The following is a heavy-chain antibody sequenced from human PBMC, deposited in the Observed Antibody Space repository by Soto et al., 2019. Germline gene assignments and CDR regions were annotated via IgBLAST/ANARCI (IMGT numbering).Heavy chain of an antibody. J-gene: IGHJ6*02. CDR2: INAGNGNT. CDR3: ARDWLKNYYDSSGYYPTLYGMDV. Sequence: PGQRLEWMGWINAGNGNTKYSQKFQGRVTITRDTSASTAYMELSSLRSEDTAVYYCARDWLKNYYDSSGYYPTLYGMDVWGQGTTVTVSS. D-gene: IGHD3-22*01. V-gene: IGHV1-3*01.